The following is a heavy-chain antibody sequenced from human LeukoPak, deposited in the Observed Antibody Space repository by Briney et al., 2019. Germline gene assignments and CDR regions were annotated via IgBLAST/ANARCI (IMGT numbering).Heavy chain of an antibody. Sequence: SGGSLRLSCVASGFTFTKCATSWIRQAPGKGLEWVAIITATGDTAYYADSVKGRFTISRDNSKNTLYLQMNSLRAEDTAVYYCAKDDPGPNGGEGEEYWGQGTLVTVSS. J-gene: IGHJ4*02. D-gene: IGHD2-21*01. CDR2: ITATGDTA. V-gene: IGHV3-23*01. CDR3: AKDDPGPNGGEGEEY. CDR1: GFTFTKCA.